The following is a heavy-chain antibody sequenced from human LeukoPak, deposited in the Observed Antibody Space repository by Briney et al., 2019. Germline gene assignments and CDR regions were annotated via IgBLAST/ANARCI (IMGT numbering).Heavy chain of an antibody. V-gene: IGHV3-23*01. J-gene: IGHJ4*02. CDR2: VSGGGGTT. CDR1: GFTFSSHA. CDR3: ANGDAGRPSEGLDY. Sequence: GGSLRLSCAASGFTFSSHAVSWVRQPPGKGLEWVSSVSGGGGTTYYADSVKGRFTISRDNSKSTLYLQVNSLRAEDTAVYYCANGDAGRPSEGLDYWGRGTLVTVSS. D-gene: IGHD6-6*01.